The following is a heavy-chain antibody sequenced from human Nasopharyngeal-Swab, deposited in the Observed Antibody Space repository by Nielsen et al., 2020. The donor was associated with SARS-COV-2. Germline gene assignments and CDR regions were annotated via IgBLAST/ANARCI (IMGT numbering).Heavy chain of an antibody. CDR3: ARDPGTLYYYYYMDV. CDR2: IYYSGST. V-gene: IGHV4-59*01. Sequence: RQAPRKGLEWIGYIYYSGSTNYNPSLKSRVNISVDRSKTQFYLKLNSVTAADTAVYFCARDPGTLYYYYYMDVWGKGTTVTVSS. J-gene: IGHJ6*03.